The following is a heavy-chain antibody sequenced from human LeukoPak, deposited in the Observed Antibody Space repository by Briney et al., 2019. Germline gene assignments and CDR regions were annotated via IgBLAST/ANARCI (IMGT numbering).Heavy chain of an antibody. J-gene: IGHJ4*02. CDR2: ISYDGSNK. CDR1: GFTFSSYA. Sequence: GGSLRLSCAASGFTFSSYATHWVRQAPGKGLEWVAVISYDGSNKYYADSVKGRFTISRDNSKNTLYLQMNSLRAEDTAVYYCARVVDHDYGDYYLDYWGQGTLVTVSS. CDR3: ARVVDHDYGDYYLDY. D-gene: IGHD4-17*01. V-gene: IGHV3-30*14.